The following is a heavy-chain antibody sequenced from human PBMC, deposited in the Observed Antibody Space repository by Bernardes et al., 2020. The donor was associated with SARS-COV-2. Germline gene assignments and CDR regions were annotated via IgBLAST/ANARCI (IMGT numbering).Heavy chain of an antibody. CDR2: INQDGSET. V-gene: IGHV3-7*01. CDR3: ARIYSTSSFDFDY. CDR1: GFTFRTFC. D-gene: IGHD6-6*01. J-gene: IGHJ4*02. Sequence: WGTLRLSCAASGFTFRTFCMTWIRQAPGKGLEWVANINQDGSETFYVDSVKGRFTISRDNAKNSLFMEMNTLRAEDTAVYYCARIYSTSSFDFDYWGQGTLVTVSS.